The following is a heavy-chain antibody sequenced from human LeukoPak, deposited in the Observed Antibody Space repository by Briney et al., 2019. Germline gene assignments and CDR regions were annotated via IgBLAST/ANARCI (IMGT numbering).Heavy chain of an antibody. CDR3: ASILTGYYSQYYFDY. Sequence: GASVKVSCKAFGYTLTSYYIHWVRQAPGQGLEWMGIINPSGGTTSYAQKFQGRVTITADKSTSTAYMELSSLRSEDTAVYYCASILTGYYSQYYFDYWGQGTLVTVSS. CDR2: INPSGGTT. D-gene: IGHD3-9*01. J-gene: IGHJ4*02. CDR1: GYTLTSYY. V-gene: IGHV1-46*01.